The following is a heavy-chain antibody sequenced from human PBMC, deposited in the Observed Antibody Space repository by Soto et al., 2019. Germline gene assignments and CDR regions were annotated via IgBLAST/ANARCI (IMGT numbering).Heavy chain of an antibody. D-gene: IGHD6-6*01. J-gene: IGHJ5*02. CDR1: GYTFFTYG. Sequence: QVQLVQSGAEVKKPGASVKVSCKASGYTFFTYGITWVRQAPGQGLEWMGWISTYDGNTDYAQKLQGRVTMTTDTSTRTAYTELRSLRSDDTAVYYCARKSSSSSWFDPWGLGNLVTVSS. CDR3: ARKSSSSSWFDP. V-gene: IGHV1-18*01. CDR2: ISTYDGNT.